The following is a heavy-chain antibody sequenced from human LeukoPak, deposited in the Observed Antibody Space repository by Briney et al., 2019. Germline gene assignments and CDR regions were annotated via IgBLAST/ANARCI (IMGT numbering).Heavy chain of an antibody. CDR2: IYYSGST. Sequence: SETLSLTCTVSGGSISSYYWNWIRQPPGKGLEWIGYIYYSGSTNYNPSLKSRVTMSVDTSKNQFSLKLSSVTAADTAVYYCAREIKFGDYYFDYWGQGTLVTVSS. J-gene: IGHJ4*02. CDR1: GGSISSYY. D-gene: IGHD2-21*01. CDR3: AREIKFGDYYFDY. V-gene: IGHV4-59*12.